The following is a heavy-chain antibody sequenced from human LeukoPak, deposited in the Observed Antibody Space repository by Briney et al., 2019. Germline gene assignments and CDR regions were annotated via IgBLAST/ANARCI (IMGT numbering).Heavy chain of an antibody. V-gene: IGHV5-51*01. Sequence: GESLKISCKGSGYSFTSYWIGWVRQMPGKGLEWMGIIYPGDSDTRYSPSFQGQVTISADKSISTAYLQWSSLKASDAAMYYCARTLLYSSSPVPFDYWGQGTLVTVSS. D-gene: IGHD6-13*01. CDR3: ARTLLYSSSPVPFDY. J-gene: IGHJ4*02. CDR1: GYSFTSYW. CDR2: IYPGDSDT.